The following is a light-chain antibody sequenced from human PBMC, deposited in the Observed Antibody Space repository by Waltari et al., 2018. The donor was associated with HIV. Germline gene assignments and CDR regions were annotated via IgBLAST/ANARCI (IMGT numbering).Light chain of an antibody. CDR2: STN. J-gene: IGLJ3*02. CDR1: SGSVSTSYY. Sequence: QTVVTQEPSFSVSPGGTVTLTCGLRSGSVSTSYYPSWYQQTPGQAPRTLIYSTNTRSSGVPDRFSGSILGNKAALTITGAQADDESDHYCVLYMGSGIWVFGGGTKLTVL. CDR3: VLYMGSGIWV. V-gene: IGLV8-61*01.